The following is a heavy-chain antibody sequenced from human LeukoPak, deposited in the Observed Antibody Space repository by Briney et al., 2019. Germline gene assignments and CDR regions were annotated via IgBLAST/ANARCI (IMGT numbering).Heavy chain of an antibody. CDR3: AREATSFDI. CDR1: GFTFSSHW. CDR2: IYNNGGAT. V-gene: IGHV3-74*01. Sequence: GGSLRLSCAASGFTFSSHWMHWVRQAPGKGLVWVSLIYNNGGATKYADSVKGRFTISRDNAKNTLYLEMNSLRAEDTAVYYCAREATSFDIWGQGTMVTVSS. J-gene: IGHJ3*02.